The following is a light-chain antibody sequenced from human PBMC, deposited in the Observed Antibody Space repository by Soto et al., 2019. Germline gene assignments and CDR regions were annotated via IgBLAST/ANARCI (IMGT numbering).Light chain of an antibody. J-gene: IGLJ2*01. CDR3: NSYTGSSSLSVV. CDR2: DVG. CDR1: SSDIDYYNY. Sequence: QSVLTQPASVSGSLGQSVTISCTGTSSDIDYYNYVSWYQQHPGKAPKLLIYDVGNRPSGVSVRFSGSKSDNTASLTISGLQAEDEADYYCNSYTGSSSLSVVFGGGTKLTVL. V-gene: IGLV2-14*01.